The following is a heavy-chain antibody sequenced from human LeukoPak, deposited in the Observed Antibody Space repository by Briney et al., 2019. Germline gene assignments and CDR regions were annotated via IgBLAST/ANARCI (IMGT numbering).Heavy chain of an antibody. Sequence: PGGSLRLSCAASGFTFSSYAMSWVRQAPGKGLEWVSAISGSGGSTYYADSVKGRFTISRDNSKNTLYLQMNSLRAEDTAVYHCAKDLFAGTAMVSRDGYFDYWGQGTLVTVSS. CDR3: AKDLFAGTAMVSRDGYFDY. CDR1: GFTFSSYA. CDR2: ISGSGGST. D-gene: IGHD5-18*01. J-gene: IGHJ4*02. V-gene: IGHV3-23*01.